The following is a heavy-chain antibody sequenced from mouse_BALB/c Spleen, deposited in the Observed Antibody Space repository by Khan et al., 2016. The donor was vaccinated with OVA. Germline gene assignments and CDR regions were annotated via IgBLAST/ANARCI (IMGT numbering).Heavy chain of an antibody. CDR2: INPSNGYT. CDR1: GYTFTSYT. Sequence: LEESGAELARPGASVKMSCKASGYTFTSYTIHWIKLRPGQGLEWIGYINPSNGYTNYNQKFKDKATLTADKSSTTVYMQLSSLTSDDSAVYNWVRDGAYYRNDGWFAYWGQGTLVTVSA. V-gene: IGHV1-4*01. CDR3: VRDGAYYRNDGWFAY. J-gene: IGHJ3*01. D-gene: IGHD2-14*01.